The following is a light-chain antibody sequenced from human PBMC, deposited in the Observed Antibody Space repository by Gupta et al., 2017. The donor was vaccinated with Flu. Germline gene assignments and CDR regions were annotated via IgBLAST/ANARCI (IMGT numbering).Light chain of an antibody. J-gene: IGKJ1*01. CDR1: QSVSSDY. Sequence: GTLFLSPGERATLSCRARQSVSSDYIAWYQQKPGQAPRLLMYGASSRATGIPDRFSGRGSGTDFTLTISRLEPEDFAVYYCQHFGNSLWTFGQGTKVEIK. V-gene: IGKV3-20*01. CDR3: QHFGNSLWT. CDR2: GAS.